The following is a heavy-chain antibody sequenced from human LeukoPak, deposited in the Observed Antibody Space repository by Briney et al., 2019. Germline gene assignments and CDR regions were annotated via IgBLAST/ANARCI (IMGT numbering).Heavy chain of an antibody. CDR2: IIPIFGTA. CDR3: ARGIGYSGYDQLDY. CDR1: GGTFSSYA. D-gene: IGHD5-12*01. J-gene: IGHJ4*02. Sequence: SVKVSCKASGGTFSSYAISWVRQAPGQGLEWMGGIIPIFGTANYAQKFQGGVTITTDESTSTAYMELSSLRSEDTAVYYCARGIGYSGYDQLDYWGQGTLVTVSS. V-gene: IGHV1-69*05.